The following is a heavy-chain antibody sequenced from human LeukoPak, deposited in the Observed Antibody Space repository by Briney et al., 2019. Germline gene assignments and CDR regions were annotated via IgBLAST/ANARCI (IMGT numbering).Heavy chain of an antibody. J-gene: IGHJ4*02. Sequence: SETLSLTCAVYGGSFSGYYWSWIRQPPGKGLEWIGEINHSGSTNYNPSLKSRVTISVDTSKNQFSLKLSSVTAADTAVYYCARDTNILDYSSSWPRFFDYWGQGTLVTVSS. V-gene: IGHV4-34*01. CDR2: INHSGST. D-gene: IGHD6-13*01. CDR3: ARDTNILDYSSSWPRFFDY. CDR1: GGSFSGYY.